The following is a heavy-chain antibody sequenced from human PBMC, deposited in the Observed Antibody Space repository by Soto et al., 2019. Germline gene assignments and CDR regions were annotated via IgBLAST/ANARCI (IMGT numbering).Heavy chain of an antibody. V-gene: IGHV3-33*01. CDR1: GFTFSSYG. D-gene: IGHD2-2*01. CDR3: ARGGTYCSTTSCYFDY. Sequence: GGSLRLSCAASGFTFSSYGMHWVRQAPGKGLEWVAVIWYDGSNKYYADSVKGRFTISRDNSKNTLYLQMNSLRAEDTAVYYCARGGTYCSTTSCYFDYSGQGTLVTVSS. J-gene: IGHJ4*02. CDR2: IWYDGSNK.